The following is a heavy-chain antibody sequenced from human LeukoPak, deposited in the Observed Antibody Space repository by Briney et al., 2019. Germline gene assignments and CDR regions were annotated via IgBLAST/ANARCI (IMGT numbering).Heavy chain of an antibody. CDR1: GGTFSSYT. V-gene: IGHV1-69*05. CDR3: ARDLGYDFWSGYFDY. CDR2: IIPIYGTA. J-gene: IGHJ4*02. D-gene: IGHD3-3*01. Sequence: SVKVSCKASGGTFSSYTMSWVRQAPGQGLEWMGGIIPIYGTAHYAQKFQGRVTSTTDESTSTANMELSSLRSEDTAVYYCARDLGYDFWSGYFDYWGQGTLVTVSS.